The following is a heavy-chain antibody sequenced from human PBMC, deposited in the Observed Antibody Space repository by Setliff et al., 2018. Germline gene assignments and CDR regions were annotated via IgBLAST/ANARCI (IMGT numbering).Heavy chain of an antibody. CDR2: ISGRSGTI. Sequence: GGSLRLSCAASGFTFSASPMSWVRQAPGKGLEWVAYISGRSGTIYYADSLKDRFSISRDNDKSPLYLQMNSLRADDTAVYYCARDYAGRGHGFDIWGHGTLVTVSS. J-gene: IGHJ3*02. V-gene: IGHV3-48*01. D-gene: IGHD1-26*01. CDR3: ARDYAGRGHGFDI. CDR1: GFTFSASP.